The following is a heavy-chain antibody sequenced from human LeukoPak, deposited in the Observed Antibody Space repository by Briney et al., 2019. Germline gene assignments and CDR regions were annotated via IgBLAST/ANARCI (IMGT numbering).Heavy chain of an antibody. CDR3: ARGGRYYYDSSGYSH. CDR1: GGSFSGYY. J-gene: IGHJ4*02. Sequence: SETLSLTCAVYGGSFSGYYWSWIRQPPGKGLEWIGEINHSGSTNYNPSLKSRVTISVDTSKNQFSLKLNSVTAADTAVYYCARGGRYYYDSSGYSHWGQGTLVTVSS. D-gene: IGHD3-22*01. CDR2: INHSGST. V-gene: IGHV4-34*01.